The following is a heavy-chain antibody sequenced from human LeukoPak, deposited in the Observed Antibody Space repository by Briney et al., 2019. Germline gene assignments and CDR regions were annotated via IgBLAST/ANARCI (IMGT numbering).Heavy chain of an antibody. CDR3: ARDRWFDP. CDR2: INYSGNT. Sequence: SETLSPTCTVSGGSISSYYWSWIRQPPGKGLEWIGCINYSGNTNYNPSLKSRVTISVDTSKNQFSLKLSSVTAADTAVYYCARDRWFDPWGQGTLVTVSS. CDR1: GGSISSYY. J-gene: IGHJ5*02. V-gene: IGHV4-59*01.